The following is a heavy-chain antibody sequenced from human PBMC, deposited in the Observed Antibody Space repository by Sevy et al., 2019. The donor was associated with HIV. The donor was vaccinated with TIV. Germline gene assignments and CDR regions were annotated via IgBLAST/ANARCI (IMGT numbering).Heavy chain of an antibody. CDR2: ISGSGGST. Sequence: GGSLRLSCAASGFTFSSYAMSWVRQAPGKGLEWVSAISGSGGSTYYADSVKGRFTISSDNSKNTLYLQMNSLRAEDTDVYYCAKSPPPYIDYGPTFDDWGHETLVTVAS. V-gene: IGHV3-23*01. J-gene: IGHJ4*01. CDR3: AKSPPPYIDYGPTFDD. D-gene: IGHD4-17*01. CDR1: GFTFSSYA.